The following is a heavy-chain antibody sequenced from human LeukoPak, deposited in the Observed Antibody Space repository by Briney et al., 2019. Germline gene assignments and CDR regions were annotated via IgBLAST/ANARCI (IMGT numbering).Heavy chain of an antibody. V-gene: IGHV1-8*01. CDR1: GYTFTSYD. Sequence: ASVKVSCKASGYTFTSYDINWVRQATGQGLEWMGWMNPNSGNTGYAQKFQGRVTLTRSASINTAYMELSSLTSDDTAVYYCARSSVGARRRIDYWGQGTLVTVSS. D-gene: IGHD1-26*01. CDR2: MNPNSGNT. J-gene: IGHJ4*02. CDR3: ARSSVGARRRIDY.